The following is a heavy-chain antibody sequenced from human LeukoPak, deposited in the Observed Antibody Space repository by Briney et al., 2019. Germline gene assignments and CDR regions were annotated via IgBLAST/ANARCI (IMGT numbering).Heavy chain of an antibody. Sequence: SETLSLTCAVSGYSISSGYYWGWIRQPPGKGLEWIAGMYHSGSTYYNPSLKSRVTLAVDTSKNQFSLKMSSVTAADTAVYYCGRDRSGGYSVDYWGQGTLVTVS. V-gene: IGHV4-38-2*02. CDR1: GYSISSGYY. CDR2: MYHSGST. D-gene: IGHD1-26*01. J-gene: IGHJ4*02. CDR3: GRDRSGGYSVDY.